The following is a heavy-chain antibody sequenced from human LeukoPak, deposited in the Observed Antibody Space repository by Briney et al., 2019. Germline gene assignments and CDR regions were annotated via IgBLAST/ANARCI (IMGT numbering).Heavy chain of an antibody. V-gene: IGHV4-4*07. Sequence: SETLSLSCTVSGGSMSGYFWAWIRRPAGKGLEWIGRIYSSGTTNYNLSLKSRVTMSLDTSKNQFSLSLTSVTAADTAVYYCAREARGGSTYFDNWGQGTLVTASS. CDR1: GGSMSGYF. J-gene: IGHJ4*02. CDR2: IYSSGTT. CDR3: AREARGGSTYFDN. D-gene: IGHD1-26*01.